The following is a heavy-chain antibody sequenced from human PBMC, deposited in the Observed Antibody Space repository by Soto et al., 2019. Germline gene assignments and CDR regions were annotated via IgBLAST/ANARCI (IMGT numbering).Heavy chain of an antibody. V-gene: IGHV1-2*04. CDR3: ARDPEEGYSSSWYYFDY. D-gene: IGHD6-13*01. Sequence: ASVKVSCKASGYTFTGYYMHWVRQAPGQGLEWMGWINPNSGGTNYAQKFQGWVTMTRDMSISTAYMELSRLRSDDTAVYYCARDPEEGYSSSWYYFDYWGQGTLVTVSS. CDR2: INPNSGGT. CDR1: GYTFTGYY. J-gene: IGHJ4*02.